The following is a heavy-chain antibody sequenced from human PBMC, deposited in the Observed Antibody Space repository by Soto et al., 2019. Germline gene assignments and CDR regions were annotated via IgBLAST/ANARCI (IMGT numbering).Heavy chain of an antibody. CDR3: AREENCSDGICYDEYFQR. D-gene: IGHD2-15*01. V-gene: IGHV1-46*01. CDR1: GYIFTAYS. J-gene: IGHJ1*01. Sequence: VASVKVSCKASGYIFTAYSMHWVRRAPGQGLEWMGVVNPSGGSTNYAQKFQGRITLTRDTSKNTVYMDLSSLTSEDTAVYYCAREENCSDGICYDEYFQRWGQGTLVTVSS. CDR2: VNPSGGST.